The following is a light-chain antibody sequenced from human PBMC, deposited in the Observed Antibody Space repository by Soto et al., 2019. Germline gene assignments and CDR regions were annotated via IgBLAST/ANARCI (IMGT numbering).Light chain of an antibody. CDR2: DVS. CDR3: CSYGGNYNVL. Sequence: QSAVTQPRSVYGYPGQSVTISCTGTSTDVGRYDYVSWYQQDPGKAPKLILYDVSERPSGVPDRFSGSKSGKTASLSISGLQAGDEADYYCCSYGGNYNVLFGGGTKLTVL. V-gene: IGLV2-11*01. CDR1: STDVGRYDY. J-gene: IGLJ2*01.